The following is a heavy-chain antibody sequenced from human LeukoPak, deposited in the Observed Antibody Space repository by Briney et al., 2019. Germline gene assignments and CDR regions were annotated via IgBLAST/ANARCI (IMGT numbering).Heavy chain of an antibody. CDR1: GFTFSSYW. Sequence: GGSLRLSCAASGFTFSSYWMHWVRQAPGKGLVWVSRINTDGSSTTYADSVKGRFTISRDNAKNTLYVQMNSLRAEDTAVYYCARGHSGSYYGALDIWGQGTMVTVSS. CDR3: ARGHSGSYYGALDI. CDR2: INTDGSST. V-gene: IGHV3-74*01. D-gene: IGHD1-26*01. J-gene: IGHJ3*02.